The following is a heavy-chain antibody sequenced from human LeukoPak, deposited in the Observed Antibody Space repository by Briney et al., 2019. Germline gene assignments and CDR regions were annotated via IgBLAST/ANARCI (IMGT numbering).Heavy chain of an antibody. CDR2: INPNSGGT. CDR1: GYTFTNYG. D-gene: IGHD5-12*01. Sequence: GASVKVSCKASGYTFTNYGIHWVRQAPGQGLEWMGWINPNSGGTNYAQKFQGRVTMTRDTSISTAYMELSRLRSDDTAVYYCARPLVGYDSFDYWGQGTLVTVSS. J-gene: IGHJ4*02. V-gene: IGHV1-2*02. CDR3: ARPLVGYDSFDY.